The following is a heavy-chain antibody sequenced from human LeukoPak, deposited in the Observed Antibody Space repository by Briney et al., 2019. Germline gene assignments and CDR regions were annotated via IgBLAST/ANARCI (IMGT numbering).Heavy chain of an antibody. V-gene: IGHV3-74*01. CDR1: GLTISRDS. D-gene: IGHD6-13*01. CDR3: ARDIGSSAGFDY. Sequence: PGGSLRLSCAPSGLTISRDSMHWVRQAPGKGLVWVSRIYSDGITTHYADSVKGRFTISRDDAKNTVRLLMNSLRADDTAVYYCARDIGSSAGFDYWGQGTLVTVSS. CDR2: IYSDGITT. J-gene: IGHJ4*02.